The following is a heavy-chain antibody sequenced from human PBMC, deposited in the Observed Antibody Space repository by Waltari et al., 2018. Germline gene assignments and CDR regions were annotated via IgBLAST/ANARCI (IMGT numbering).Heavy chain of an antibody. CDR1: GFTFSSYW. V-gene: IGHV3-74*01. Sequence: EVQLVESGGGSVQPGGSLRLSCEASGFTFSSYWMHWVRRAPGKGLMGVSRISSGGSSTPYADSVKGRFTISRDNAKNTLYLQMNSLRAEDTAVYYCARVTVTTPWNFDFWGQGTLVTVSS. J-gene: IGHJ4*02. CDR3: ARVTVTTPWNFDF. CDR2: ISSGGSST. D-gene: IGHD4-17*01.